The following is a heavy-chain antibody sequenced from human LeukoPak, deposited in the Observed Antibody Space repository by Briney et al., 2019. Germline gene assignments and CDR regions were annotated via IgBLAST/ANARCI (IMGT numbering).Heavy chain of an antibody. J-gene: IGHJ4*02. CDR2: IYYSGTT. CDR3: ARGGESIFAEPYYFDY. CDR1: GGSISSQY. V-gene: IGHV4-59*11. D-gene: IGHD3-10*01. Sequence: SETLSLTCTVSGGSISSQYLSWIRQPPGKGLEWVGYIYYSGTTKYNPSLKRRVTMSVATPQNQFSLKLSSVTAADTAVYYCARGGESIFAEPYYFDYWGQGTLVTVSS.